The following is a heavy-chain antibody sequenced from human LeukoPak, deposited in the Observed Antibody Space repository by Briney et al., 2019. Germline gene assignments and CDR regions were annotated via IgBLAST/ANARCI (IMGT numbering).Heavy chain of an antibody. CDR3: ARDWWFGAPNWFDP. V-gene: IGHV1-18*01. Sequence: ASVKVSCKASGYTFTSYGISWVRQAPGQGLEWMGWIGAYNGNTNYAQKLQGRVTMTTDTSTSTAYMELRSLRSDDTAVYYCARDWWFGAPNWFDPWGQGTLVTVSS. D-gene: IGHD3-10*01. CDR2: IGAYNGNT. CDR1: GYTFTSYG. J-gene: IGHJ5*02.